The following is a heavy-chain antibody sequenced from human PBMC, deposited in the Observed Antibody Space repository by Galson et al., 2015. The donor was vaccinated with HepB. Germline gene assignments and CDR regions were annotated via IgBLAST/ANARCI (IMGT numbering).Heavy chain of an antibody. D-gene: IGHD6-13*01. CDR3: TKGDRAAATGTGYSYNYGIDV. J-gene: IGHJ6*02. CDR2: ISGRAIGT. V-gene: IGHV3-23*01. CDR1: GFTFSNYA. Sequence: SLRLSCAASGFTFSNYAMSWVRQAPGKGLEWVSTISGRAIGTFYADSVKGRFTISRDNSKNTLYLQMDSLRAEDSAVYYCTKGDRAAATGTGYSYNYGIDVWGQGTTVTVSS.